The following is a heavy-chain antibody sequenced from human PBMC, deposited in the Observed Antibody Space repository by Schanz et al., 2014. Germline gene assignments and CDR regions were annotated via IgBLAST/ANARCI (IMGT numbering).Heavy chain of an antibody. V-gene: IGHV3-11*01. J-gene: IGHJ4*02. Sequence: QVQLVESGGGLVKPGGSLRLSCAASGFTFSDYCMVWIRQAPGKGLEWVSYICSRRTVKYADSVKGRFTISRDNATSSISMNMRCLRVANRTVYYSARDQGAGWIQNLGDFDYWGQGTLVTVSS. CDR1: GFTFSDYC. CDR2: ICSRRTV. D-gene: IGHD5-18*01. CDR3: ARDQGAGWIQNLGDFDY.